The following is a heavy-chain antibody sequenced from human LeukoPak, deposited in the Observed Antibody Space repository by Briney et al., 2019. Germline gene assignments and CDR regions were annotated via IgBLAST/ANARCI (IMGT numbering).Heavy chain of an antibody. Sequence: SETLSLTCAVYGGSFSGYYWSWIRQPPGKGLEWIGEINHSGSTNYNPSLKSRVTISVDTSKNQFSLKLSSVTAADTAVYYCARGPRGGCLDYWGQGTLVTVSS. D-gene: IGHD6-19*01. CDR1: GGSFSGYY. CDR3: ARGPRGGCLDY. CDR2: INHSGST. J-gene: IGHJ4*02. V-gene: IGHV4-34*01.